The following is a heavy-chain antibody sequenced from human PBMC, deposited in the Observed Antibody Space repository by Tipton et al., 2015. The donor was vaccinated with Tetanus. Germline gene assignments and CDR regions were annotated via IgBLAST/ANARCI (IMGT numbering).Heavy chain of an antibody. V-gene: IGHV1-8*01. CDR1: GYTSTSYD. J-gene: IGHJ4*02. CDR3: ARGPVRVDYTFLY. Sequence: QVQLVQSGAEKKKPGASVKVSCKTSGYTSTSYDINWVRQATGQGLEWMGWINPDSGNTGSAQNFQGRVTMTRDTSINTAYMELTSLTSEDTAVYYCARGPVRVDYTFLYWGQGTLVTVSS. D-gene: IGHD5-24*01. CDR2: INPDSGNT.